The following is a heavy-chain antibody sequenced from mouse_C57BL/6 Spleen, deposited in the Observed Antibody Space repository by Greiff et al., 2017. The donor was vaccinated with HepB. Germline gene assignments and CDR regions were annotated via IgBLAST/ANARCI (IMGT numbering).Heavy chain of an antibody. J-gene: IGHJ1*03. CDR3: ARGGLRRDWYFDV. V-gene: IGHV5-17*01. D-gene: IGHD2-4*01. Sequence: EVHLVESGGGLVKPGGSLKLSCAASGFTFSDYGMHWVRQAPEKGLEWVAYISSGSSTIYYADTVKGRFTISRDNAKNTLFLQMTSLRSEDTAMYYCARGGLRRDWYFDVWGTGTTVTVSS. CDR2: ISSGSSTI. CDR1: GFTFSDYG.